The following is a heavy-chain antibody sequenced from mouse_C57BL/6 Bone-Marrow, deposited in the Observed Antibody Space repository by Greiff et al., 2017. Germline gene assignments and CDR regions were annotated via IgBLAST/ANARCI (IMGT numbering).Heavy chain of an antibody. Sequence: VKLVESGPGLVQPSQSLSITCTVSGFSLTSYGVHWVRQSPGKGLEWLGVIWSGGSTDYNAAFISRLSISKDNSKSQVFFKMNSLQADDTAIYYCSRWHYYGSSLFAYWGQGTLVTVSA. J-gene: IGHJ3*01. CDR2: IWSGGST. CDR3: SRWHYYGSSLFAY. V-gene: IGHV2-2*01. D-gene: IGHD1-1*01. CDR1: GFSLTSYG.